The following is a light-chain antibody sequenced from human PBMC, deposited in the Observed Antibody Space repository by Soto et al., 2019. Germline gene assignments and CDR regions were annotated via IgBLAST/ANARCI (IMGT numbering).Light chain of an antibody. Sequence: QPVLTQPPSASGTPGQRVTISCSGSSSNIGSNYVYWYQQLPGTAPKLLIYSNNQRPSGVPDRFSGSKSGTSASLAISGLRSEDEADYYCAAWDDSLSGYVFGTGTKV. J-gene: IGLJ1*01. CDR2: SNN. CDR3: AAWDDSLSGYV. CDR1: SSNIGSNY. V-gene: IGLV1-47*02.